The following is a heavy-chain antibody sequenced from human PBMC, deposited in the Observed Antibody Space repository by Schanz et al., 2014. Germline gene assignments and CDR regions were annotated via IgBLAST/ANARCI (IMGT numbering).Heavy chain of an antibody. CDR1: GFTFSTSA. CDR3: ARVKYCTITRCYRTETEGIYYMDV. J-gene: IGHJ6*03. Sequence: EVQLLESGGGLVQPGGSLRLSCAASGFTFSTSAMSWVRQVPGKGLEWVSAILGLASTTYYADSVKGRFTISRDNSKNTLYLQMKSLRAEDTAVYYCARVKYCTITRCYRTETEGIYYMDVWGKGTTXTVSS. CDR2: ILGLASTT. V-gene: IGHV3-23*01. D-gene: IGHD2-2*01.